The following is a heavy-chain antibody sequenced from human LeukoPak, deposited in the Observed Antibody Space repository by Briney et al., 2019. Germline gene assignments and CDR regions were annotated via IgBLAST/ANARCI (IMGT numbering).Heavy chain of an antibody. CDR1: GGSISSSSYY. D-gene: IGHD6-19*01. J-gene: IGHJ4*02. Sequence: SETLSLTCTVSGGSISSSSYYWGWIRQPPGKGLEWIGSIYYRGSTYYNPSLKSRVTISVDTSKNQFSLKLSSVTAADTAVYYCAKSGWYADYWGQGTLVTVSS. CDR2: IYYRGST. CDR3: AKSGWYADY. V-gene: IGHV4-39*07.